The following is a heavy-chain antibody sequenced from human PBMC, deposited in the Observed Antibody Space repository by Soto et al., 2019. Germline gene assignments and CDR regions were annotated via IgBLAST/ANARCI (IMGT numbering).Heavy chain of an antibody. CDR1: GYTFTGHF. CDR2: INPKSGGT. CDR3: ARDDYGGDSGVLVDF. V-gene: IGHV1-2*02. Sequence: ASVKVSCKTSGYTFTGHFMHWVRQAPGQGLEWMGWINPKSGGTDYLQRFQGRVSMTRDTSISTAYMELSRLTSDDTAVYYCARDDYGGDSGVLVDFWGQGTLVTVSS. D-gene: IGHD4-17*01. J-gene: IGHJ4*02.